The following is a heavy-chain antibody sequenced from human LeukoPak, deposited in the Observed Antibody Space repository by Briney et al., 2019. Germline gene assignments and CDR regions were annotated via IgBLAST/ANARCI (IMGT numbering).Heavy chain of an antibody. V-gene: IGHV4-61*01. D-gene: IGHD5-18*01. CDR2: IYYTGST. CDR3: PREGAVDTAMGYED. Sequence: SETLSLTCTVSGDSVSSDSSYWSWIRQPPGKGLEWIGYIYYTGSTIYSPPLKSRVTISIDTSKNQFSLELSSVTAADTAVYYCPREGAVDTAMGYEDWGQGTLVTVSS. J-gene: IGHJ4*02. CDR1: GDSVSSDSSY.